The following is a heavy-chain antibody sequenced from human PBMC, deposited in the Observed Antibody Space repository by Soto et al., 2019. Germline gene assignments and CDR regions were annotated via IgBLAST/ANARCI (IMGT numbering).Heavy chain of an antibody. CDR2: ISYDESNE. CDR1: GFTFRSYG. Sequence: QVQLVESGGGVVQPGRSLRLSCAASGFTFRSYGMHWVRQAPGKELEWVAVISYDESNEYYLDSVKGRFTISRDNSKNTLYLQLNSLRPEDTAVYYCATDPAYMWLPRNHFYYWGQGTLVTVSS. J-gene: IGHJ4*02. CDR3: ATDPAYMWLPRNHFYY. V-gene: IGHV3-30*03. D-gene: IGHD6-19*01.